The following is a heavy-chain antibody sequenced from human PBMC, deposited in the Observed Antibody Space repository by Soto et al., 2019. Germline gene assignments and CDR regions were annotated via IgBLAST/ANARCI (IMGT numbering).Heavy chain of an antibody. CDR1: GFTFTSYA. Sequence: GGSLRLSCAASGFTFTSYAMSWVRQAPGKGLEWVSALTSGGGSTAYYADSVKGLFTISRDNSNNTVFLQMNSLGAEDTALYYCAKVRVIHGDRGYFDLWGRGTLVTVSS. V-gene: IGHV3-23*01. J-gene: IGHJ2*01. CDR2: TSGGGSTA. CDR3: AKVRVIHGDRGYFDL. D-gene: IGHD2-21*01.